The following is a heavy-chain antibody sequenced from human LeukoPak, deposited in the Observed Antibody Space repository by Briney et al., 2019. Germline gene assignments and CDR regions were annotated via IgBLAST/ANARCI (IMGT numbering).Heavy chain of an antibody. Sequence: SETLSLTCTVSGGSISSSSYYWGWIRQSPGKGLEWIGSIYYSGSTYYNPSLKSRVTISVDTSKNQFSLKLSSVTAADTAVYYCARRPAAFDIWGQGTMVTVSS. J-gene: IGHJ3*02. V-gene: IGHV4-39*01. CDR1: GGSISSSSYY. CDR3: ARRPAAFDI. CDR2: IYYSGST.